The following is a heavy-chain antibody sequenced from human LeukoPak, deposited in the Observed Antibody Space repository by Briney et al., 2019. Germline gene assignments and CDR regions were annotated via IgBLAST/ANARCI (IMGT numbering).Heavy chain of an antibody. D-gene: IGHD3-10*01. CDR3: ASRITMVRGVIIVDS. J-gene: IGHJ4*02. CDR1: GFTFSSYS. CDR2: ISISGTTI. V-gene: IGHV3-48*04. Sequence: PGGSLRLSCVASGFTFSSYSMNWVRQAPGKGLEWVSYISISGTTIYYADSVKGRFTISRDNAKNSLYLQMNSLRAEDTAVYYCASRITMVRGVIIVDSWGQGTLVTVSS.